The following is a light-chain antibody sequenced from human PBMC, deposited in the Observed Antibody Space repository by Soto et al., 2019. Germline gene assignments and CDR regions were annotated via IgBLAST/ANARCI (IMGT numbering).Light chain of an antibody. J-gene: IGKJ5*01. CDR1: QTVMSN. CDR3: QQYNNWPIT. CDR2: GAS. Sequence: EIVMTQSPATLSVAQGERATLSCRASQTVMSNLAWYQQKPGQAPRLLIYGASTRATGIPVRFSGSGSGTEFTLTISSLQSEDFAVYYCQQYNNWPITFGQGTRLEN. V-gene: IGKV3-15*01.